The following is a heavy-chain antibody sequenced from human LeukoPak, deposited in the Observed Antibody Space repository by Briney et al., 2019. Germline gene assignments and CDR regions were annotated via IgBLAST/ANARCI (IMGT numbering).Heavy chain of an antibody. CDR2: ISGTTGST. J-gene: IGHJ4*02. Sequence: GGSLRLSCAASGFIFSNYAMSWVRHAPGRGLEWVSGISGTTGSTYYADSVKGRFTIARANSGNTLYLQMNSLRAEDTAVYYCAKRGYYYDSGGYYYFDYWGQGTLVTVSS. D-gene: IGHD3-22*01. V-gene: IGHV3-23*01. CDR1: GFIFSNYA. CDR3: AKRGYYYDSGGYYYFDY.